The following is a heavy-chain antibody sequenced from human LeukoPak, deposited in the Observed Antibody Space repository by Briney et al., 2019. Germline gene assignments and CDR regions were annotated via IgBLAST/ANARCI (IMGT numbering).Heavy chain of an antibody. CDR3: ARDQLPRGAWFDP. CDR1: GFTFISYG. J-gene: IGHJ5*02. V-gene: IGHV3-33*08. CDR2: IWYDGSNK. D-gene: IGHD2-2*01. Sequence: GGSLRLSCAASGFTFISYGMHWVRQAPGKGLEWVAVIWYDGSNKYYADSVKGRFTISRDNSKNTLYLQMNSLRAEDTAVYYCARDQLPRGAWFDPWGQGTLVTVSS.